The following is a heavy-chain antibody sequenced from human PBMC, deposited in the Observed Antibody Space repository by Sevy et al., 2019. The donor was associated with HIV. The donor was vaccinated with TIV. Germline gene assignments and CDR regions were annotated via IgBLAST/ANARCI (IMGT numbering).Heavy chain of an antibody. D-gene: IGHD6-19*01. Sequence: SETLSLTCAVSGGSISSSNWWSWVRQPPGKGLEWIGEIYHSGSTNYNPSLKSRVTISVDKSKNQFSLKLSSVTAADTAVYYCARISSGWYKYFDYWGQRTLVTDSS. CDR3: ARISSGWYKYFDY. J-gene: IGHJ4*02. V-gene: IGHV4-4*02. CDR1: GGSISSSNW. CDR2: IYHSGST.